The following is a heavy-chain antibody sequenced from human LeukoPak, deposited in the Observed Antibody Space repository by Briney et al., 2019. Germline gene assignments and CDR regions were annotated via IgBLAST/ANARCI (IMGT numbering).Heavy chain of an antibody. CDR2: LYIGGNT. CDR3: MTAAGYNFGQY. Sequence: GGSLRLSCAASGFTVSSNYMSWVRQAPGKGLEWVSALYIGGNTYYADSVRGRFTISRDNSKNTLYLQMNSLRAEDTAIYYCMTAAGYNFGQYWGQGTLVTVSS. J-gene: IGHJ4*02. D-gene: IGHD5-18*01. CDR1: GFTVSSNY. V-gene: IGHV3-53*01.